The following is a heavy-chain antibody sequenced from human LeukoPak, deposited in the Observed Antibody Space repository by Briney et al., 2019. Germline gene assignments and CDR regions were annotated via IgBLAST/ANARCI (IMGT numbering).Heavy chain of an antibody. CDR3: ARDPSLNL. D-gene: IGHD1-14*01. CDR2: TRNKANSYTT. V-gene: IGHV3-72*01. CDR1: GFTFNDHY. Sequence: GGSLRLSCVASGFTFNDHYMDWVRQAPGKGLEWVGRTRNKANSYTTEYAASVKGRFTISRDDSKNSLYLEMNSLKTEDTAVYYCARDPSLNLWGKGTTVTVSS. J-gene: IGHJ6*04.